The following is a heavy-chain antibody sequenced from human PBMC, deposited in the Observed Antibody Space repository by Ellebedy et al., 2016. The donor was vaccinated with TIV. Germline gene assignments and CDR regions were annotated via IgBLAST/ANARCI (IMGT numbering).Heavy chain of an antibody. Sequence: AASVKFSCKASGYTFTTYDVHWLRQAPGQRLEWMGSINAGNGYTKYSQRFQGRVAITGDTSATTAYMELSSLRSEDTAVYFCARDPGYNSGRPFDFWGQGTLVTVSS. D-gene: IGHD6-19*01. J-gene: IGHJ4*02. CDR3: ARDPGYNSGRPFDF. V-gene: IGHV1-3*01. CDR2: INAGNGYT. CDR1: GYTFTTYD.